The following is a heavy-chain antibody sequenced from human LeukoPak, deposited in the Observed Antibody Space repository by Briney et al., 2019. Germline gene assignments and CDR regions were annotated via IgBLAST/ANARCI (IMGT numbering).Heavy chain of an antibody. CDR2: ISSSSSYI. CDR3: ATPTRITIFGVVRDY. Sequence: GGSLRLSCAASGFTFSSHWMTWVRQAPGRGLEWVSSISSSSSYIYYADSVKGRFAISRDNAKNSLYLQMNSLRAEDTAVYYCATPTRITIFGVVRDYWGQGTLVTVSS. J-gene: IGHJ4*02. V-gene: IGHV3-21*01. CDR1: GFTFSSHW. D-gene: IGHD3-3*01.